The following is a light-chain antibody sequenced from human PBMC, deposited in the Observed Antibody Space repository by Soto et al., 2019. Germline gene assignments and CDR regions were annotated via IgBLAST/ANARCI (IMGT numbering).Light chain of an antibody. CDR1: SSDVGSYNR. CDR3: SSYTSSSTLV. Sequence: QSALTQPPSVSGSPGQSVTISCTGTSSDVGSYNRVSWYQQPPGTAPKLMIYEVSNRPSGVPDRFSGSKSGNXASLTISGLQAEDEADYYCSSYTSSSTLVFGGGTKLTVL. CDR2: EVS. V-gene: IGLV2-18*02. J-gene: IGLJ2*01.